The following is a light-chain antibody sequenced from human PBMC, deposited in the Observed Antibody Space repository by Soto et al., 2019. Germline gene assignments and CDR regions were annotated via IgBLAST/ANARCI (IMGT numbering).Light chain of an antibody. CDR1: SSDVGAYNY. Sequence: QSVLTQPPSASGSPGQSVTISCTGTSSDVGAYNYVSWYQQHPGKAPKLIIYEVSKRPSGVPDRFSGPKSGNTASLTVSGLQAEDEADYYCRSYAGSKGIFGTGTKVTVL. CDR2: EVS. J-gene: IGLJ1*01. CDR3: RSYAGSKGI. V-gene: IGLV2-8*01.